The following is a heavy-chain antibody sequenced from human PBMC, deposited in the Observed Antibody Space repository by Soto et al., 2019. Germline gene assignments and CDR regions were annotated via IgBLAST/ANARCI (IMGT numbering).Heavy chain of an antibody. CDR2: IIPIFGTA. V-gene: IGHV1-69*01. CDR1: GGTFSSYA. Sequence: QVQLVQSGAEVKKPGSSVKVSCKASGGTFSSYAISWVRQAPGQGLEWMGGIIPIFGTANYAQKFQGRVTITADESTSTAYMELSSLRYEDTAVYYCARERYYGSGSYYTPYYYYGMDVWGQGTTVTVSS. J-gene: IGHJ6*02. D-gene: IGHD3-10*01. CDR3: ARERYYGSGSYYTPYYYYGMDV.